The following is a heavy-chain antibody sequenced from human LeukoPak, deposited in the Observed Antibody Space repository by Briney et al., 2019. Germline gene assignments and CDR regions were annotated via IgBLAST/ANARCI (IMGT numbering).Heavy chain of an antibody. CDR2: INSDGGGA. V-gene: IGHV3-74*01. CDR1: GITFGNNW. CDR3: ARDVPHNWFDT. J-gene: IGHJ5*02. Sequence: GGSLRLSCAASGITFGNNWMHWVRHGPGKGPVWISRINSDGGGAIYADSVKGRFTVSRDNAKNTLYLQMNSLRAEDTAVYYCARDVPHNWFDTWGQGTLATVSS.